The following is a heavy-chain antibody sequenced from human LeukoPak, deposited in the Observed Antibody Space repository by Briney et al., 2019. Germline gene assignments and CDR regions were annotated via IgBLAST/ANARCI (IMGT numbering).Heavy chain of an antibody. CDR3: ARERCRGGSCYFPVSYYYGMDV. D-gene: IGHD2-15*01. CDR2: IIPILGIA. CDR1: GGTFSSYA. J-gene: IGHJ6*02. Sequence: ASVKVSCKASGGTFSSYAISWVRQAPGQGLEWMGRIIPILGIANYAQKFQGRVTITADKSTSTAYMELSSLRSEDTAVYYCARERCRGGSCYFPVSYYYGMDVWGQGTTVTVSS. V-gene: IGHV1-69*04.